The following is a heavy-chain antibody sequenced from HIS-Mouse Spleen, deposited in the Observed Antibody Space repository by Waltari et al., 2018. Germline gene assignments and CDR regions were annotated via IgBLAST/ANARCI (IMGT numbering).Heavy chain of an antibody. D-gene: IGHD6-13*01. CDR1: GGSISSSSYY. CDR3: AREIPYSSSWYDWYFDL. J-gene: IGHJ2*01. Sequence: QLQLQESGPGLVTPSETLSLTCTVSGGSISSSSYYLGWIRQPPGKGLEWIGSIYYSGSTYYNPSLKSRVTISVDTSKNQFSLKLSSVTAADTAVYYCAREIPYSSSWYDWYFDLWGRGTLVTVSS. CDR2: IYYSGST. V-gene: IGHV4-39*07.